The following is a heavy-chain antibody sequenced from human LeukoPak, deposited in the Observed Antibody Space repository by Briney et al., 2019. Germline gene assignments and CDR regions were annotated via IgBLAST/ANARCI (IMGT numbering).Heavy chain of an antibody. CDR1: GFTFSSDN. CDR3: ARSKQLDY. Sequence: GGSLRLSCAASGFTFSSDNMNWVRQAPGKGLEWVSYISPGSSTIYYADSVKGRFTISRDNAKNSLYLQMNSLRDEDTAVYYCARSKQLDYWGQGTLVTVSS. V-gene: IGHV3-48*02. D-gene: IGHD6-13*01. J-gene: IGHJ4*02. CDR2: ISPGSSTI.